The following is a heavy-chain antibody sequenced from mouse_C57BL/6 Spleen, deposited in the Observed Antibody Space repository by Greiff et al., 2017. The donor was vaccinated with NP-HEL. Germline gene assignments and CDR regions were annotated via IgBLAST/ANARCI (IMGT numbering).Heavy chain of an antibody. D-gene: IGHD1-1*01. J-gene: IGHJ3*01. CDR3: ARHGSSYWFAY. Sequence: VQLQQSGAELARPGASVKLSCKASGYTFTSYGISWVKQRTGQGLEWIGEIYPRSGNTYYNEKFKGKATLTADKSSSTAYMELRSLTSEDSAVYFCARHGSSYWFAYWGQGTLVTVSA. CDR1: GYTFTSYG. CDR2: IYPRSGNT. V-gene: IGHV1-81*01.